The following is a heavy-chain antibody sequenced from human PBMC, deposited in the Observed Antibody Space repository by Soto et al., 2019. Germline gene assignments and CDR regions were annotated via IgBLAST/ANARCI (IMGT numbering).Heavy chain of an antibody. V-gene: IGHV4-61*01. CDR1: GGSVSSGSYY. CDR3: ARCPPYDSSGYYDY. D-gene: IGHD3-22*01. J-gene: IGHJ4*02. CDR2: IYYSGST. Sequence: SETLSLTCTVSGGSVSSGSYYWSWIRQPPGKGLEWIGYIYYSGSTNYNPSLKSRVTISVDTSKNQFSLKLSSVTAADTAVYYCARCPPYDSSGYYDYWGQGTLVTVSS.